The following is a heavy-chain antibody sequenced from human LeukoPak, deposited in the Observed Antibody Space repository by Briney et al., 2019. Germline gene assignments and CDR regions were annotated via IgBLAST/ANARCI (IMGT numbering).Heavy chain of an antibody. D-gene: IGHD2-15*01. V-gene: IGHV3-48*01. Sequence: GGSLRLSCAASGFTFSSYGMNWVRQAPGKGLEWVSYISYSSSTIYYADSVKGRFTISRDNAKNSLYLQMNSLSAEDTAVYYCARVNRMVPGYCSGGTCPGDYWGQGTLVTVSS. J-gene: IGHJ4*02. CDR2: ISYSSSTI. CDR3: ARVNRMVPGYCSGGTCPGDY. CDR1: GFTFSSYG.